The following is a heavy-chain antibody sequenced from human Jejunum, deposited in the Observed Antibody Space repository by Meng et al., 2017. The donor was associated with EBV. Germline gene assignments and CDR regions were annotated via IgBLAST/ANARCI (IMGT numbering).Heavy chain of an antibody. Sequence: QVQLQQPAPALVKPSGTLSPTSAVAGDSTSSSHWWSWVRQPPGKGLEWIGEMHPGGSTNSNPSLKIRVTISADNSKNQFSLKLTSVTAADTAVYYCAKSNDYSLNSWGQGTLVTVSS. CDR1: GDSTSSSHW. CDR3: AKSNDYSLNS. CDR2: MHPGGST. V-gene: IGHV4-4*02. J-gene: IGHJ4*02. D-gene: IGHD4-11*01.